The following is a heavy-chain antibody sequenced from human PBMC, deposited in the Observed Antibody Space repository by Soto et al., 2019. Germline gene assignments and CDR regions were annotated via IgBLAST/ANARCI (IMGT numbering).Heavy chain of an antibody. J-gene: IGHJ6*03. D-gene: IGHD3-22*01. CDR3: ARFNFVRGSSSGYAYYDYLDV. CDR1: GYTFTSYG. Sequence: ASVKVSCKASGYTFTSYGISWVRQAPGQGLVWMGWISAYNGNTNYAQKLQGRVTMTTDTSTSTAYMELRSLRSDDTAVYYCARFNFVRGSSSGYAYYDYLDVWGKGTTVTVSS. V-gene: IGHV1-18*01. CDR2: ISAYNGNT.